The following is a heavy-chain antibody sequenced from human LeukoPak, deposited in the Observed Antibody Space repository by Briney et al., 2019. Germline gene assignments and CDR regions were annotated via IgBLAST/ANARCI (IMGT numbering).Heavy chain of an antibody. CDR1: GYTFTNYA. CDR2: INPNTGNP. CDR3: ARAYQRLGGLSFPDS. J-gene: IGHJ5*01. D-gene: IGHD3-16*02. V-gene: IGHV7-4-1*02. Sequence: GASVKVSCKASGYTFTNYAMNWVRQAPGQGLEWMGWINPNTGNPTYAQGFTGRFVFSLDTSVTTTYLRISGLKAEDTAVYYCARAYQRLGGLSFPDSWGQGTLVTVSS.